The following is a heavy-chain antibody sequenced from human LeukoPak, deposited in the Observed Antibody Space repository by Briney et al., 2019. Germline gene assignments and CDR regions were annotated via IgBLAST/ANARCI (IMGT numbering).Heavy chain of an antibody. CDR1: GYSISSGYY. Sequence: SETLSLTCTVSGYSISSGYYWGWIRQPPGKGQEWIGSIYHSGSTYYNPSLKSRVTISVDTSKHQFSLKLNSVTAADTAVYYCLGNSSWIPFDPWGQGTLVTVSS. J-gene: IGHJ5*02. CDR3: LGNSSWIPFDP. CDR2: IYHSGST. V-gene: IGHV4-38-2*02. D-gene: IGHD6-13*01.